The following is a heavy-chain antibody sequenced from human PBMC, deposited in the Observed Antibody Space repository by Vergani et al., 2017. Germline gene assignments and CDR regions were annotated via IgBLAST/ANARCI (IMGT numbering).Heavy chain of an antibody. J-gene: IGHJ4*02. CDR1: GFTFSSYS. D-gene: IGHD3-22*01. CDR3: AREEGEYYYDSSGYYRFDY. Sequence: EVQLVESGGGLVQPGGSLRLSCAASGFTFSSYSMNWVRQAPGKGLEWVSYISSSSSTIYYADSVKGRFTISRDNAKNSLYLQMNSLRAEDTAVYYCAREEGEYYYDSSGYYRFDYWGQGTLVTVSS. V-gene: IGHV3-48*01. CDR2: ISSSSSTI.